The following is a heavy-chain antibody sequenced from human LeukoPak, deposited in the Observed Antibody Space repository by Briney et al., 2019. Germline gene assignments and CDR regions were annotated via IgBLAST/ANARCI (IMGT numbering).Heavy chain of an antibody. CDR3: ARELGRNAFDV. D-gene: IGHD7-27*01. CDR2: INPNSGGT. V-gene: IGHV1-2*02. J-gene: IGHJ3*01. CDR1: GYTFTGYY. Sequence: GASVKVSCKASGYTFTGYYMHWVRQAPGQGLDWMGWINPNSGGTNYSQRFQGRITMTGDTSISTGYMELSSLRSDDTAVYYCARELGRNAFDVWGQGTMVTVSS.